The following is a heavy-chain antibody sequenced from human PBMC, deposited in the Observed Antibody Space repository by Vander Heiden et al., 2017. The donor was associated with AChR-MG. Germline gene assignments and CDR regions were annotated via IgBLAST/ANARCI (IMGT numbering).Heavy chain of an antibody. J-gene: IGHJ4*02. Sequence: QVQLVQSGAEVKKPGSSVKVTCEVSGYTLTELSMHWVRQAPGKWLEWMGGFDPEDGETIYAQKFQGRVTMTEDTSTDTAYMELSSLRSEDTAVYYCATVSGYDSSGYYDYWGQGTLVTVSS. CDR3: ATVSGYDSSGYYDY. CDR2: FDPEDGET. V-gene: IGHV1-24*01. D-gene: IGHD3-22*01. CDR1: GYTLTELS.